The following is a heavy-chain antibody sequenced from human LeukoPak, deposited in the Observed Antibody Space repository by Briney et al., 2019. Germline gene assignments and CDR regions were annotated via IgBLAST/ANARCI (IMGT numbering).Heavy chain of an antibody. V-gene: IGHV3-30*04. D-gene: IGHD3-22*01. CDR1: GFTFNSYA. Sequence: GTSLRLSCAASGFTFNSYAMHWVRQAPGKGLEWVAVISYDGSEEYYADFVEGRFTMSRDNSNNMLDMQMNSLRVEDTAVYYCARGYYYDSSGYYYPPDYWGQGDLVTVSS. CDR3: ARGYYYDSSGYYYPPDY. J-gene: IGHJ4*02. CDR2: ISYDGSEE.